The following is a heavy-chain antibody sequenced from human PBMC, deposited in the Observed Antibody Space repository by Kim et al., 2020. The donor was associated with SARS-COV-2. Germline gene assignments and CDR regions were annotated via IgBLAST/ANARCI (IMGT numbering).Heavy chain of an antibody. D-gene: IGHD6-13*01. Sequence: GGSLRLSCAASGFTFSDYYMSWIRQAPGKGLEWVSYIISSIDYTNYADSLKGRFTISRDNAKNSLYLQMNSLRADDTAVYYCARVSLGSSSWYYFDYWGQRTLVTVSS. CDR3: ARVSLGSSSWYYFDY. V-gene: IGHV3-11*05. J-gene: IGHJ4*02. CDR2: IISSIDYT. CDR1: GFTFSDYY.